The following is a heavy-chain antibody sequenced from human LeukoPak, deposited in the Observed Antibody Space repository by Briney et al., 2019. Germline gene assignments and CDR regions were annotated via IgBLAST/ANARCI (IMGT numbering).Heavy chain of an antibody. D-gene: IGHD5-24*01. Sequence: GASVKVSCKASGYTFTSYGISWVRQAPGQGLEWMGWISAYNGNTNYAQKLQGRVTITADESTSTAYMELSSLRSEDTAVYYCARGWDGYNSFDYWGQGTLVTVSS. CDR1: GYTFTSYG. CDR2: ISAYNGNT. J-gene: IGHJ4*02. V-gene: IGHV1-18*01. CDR3: ARGWDGYNSFDY.